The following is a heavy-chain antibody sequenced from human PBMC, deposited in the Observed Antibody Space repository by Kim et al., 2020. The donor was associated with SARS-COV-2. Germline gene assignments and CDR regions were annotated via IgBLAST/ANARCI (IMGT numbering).Heavy chain of an antibody. CDR2: IKQDGSDK. CDR1: GFTFNTYW. CDR3: VGTGVPSNWQWYY. D-gene: IGHD6-19*01. Sequence: GGSLRLSCAASGFTFNTYWMSWVRQAPGRGLEWVANIKQDGSDKYYVGSVRGRFTISRDNAKDPLYLQMNSLSTEDTAVYYCVGTGVPSNWQWYYWGQGVLVTVSS. V-gene: IGHV3-7*01. J-gene: IGHJ4*02.